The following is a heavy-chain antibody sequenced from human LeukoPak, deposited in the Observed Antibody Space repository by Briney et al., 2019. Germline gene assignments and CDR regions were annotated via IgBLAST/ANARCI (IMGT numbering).Heavy chain of an antibody. CDR1: GFTFSMYA. D-gene: IGHD2/OR15-2a*01. CDR3: ARVVLSGAYQIDL. CDR2: INGDGSTT. V-gene: IGHV3-74*01. J-gene: IGHJ5*02. Sequence: GGSLRLSCAASGFTFSMYAMSWVRQAPGTGLVWVSRINGDGSTTTYADSVKGRFTISRDNAKSTLYLQVNSLRVEDAAVYYCARVVLSGAYQIDLWGQGTLVTVSS.